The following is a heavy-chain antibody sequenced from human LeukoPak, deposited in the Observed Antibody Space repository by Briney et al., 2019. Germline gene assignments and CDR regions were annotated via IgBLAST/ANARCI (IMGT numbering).Heavy chain of an antibody. J-gene: IGHJ5*02. CDR1: GYTLTELS. D-gene: IGHD3-22*01. CDR2: FDPEDGET. V-gene: IGHV1-24*01. Sequence: ASVKVSCKVSGYTLTELSMHWVRQAPGKGLEWMGGFDPEDGETIYAQKFQARVTITRDTSASTAYMELSSLRSEDTAVYYCARDLGSAYDTQQPWGQGTLVTVSS. CDR3: ARDLGSAYDTQQP.